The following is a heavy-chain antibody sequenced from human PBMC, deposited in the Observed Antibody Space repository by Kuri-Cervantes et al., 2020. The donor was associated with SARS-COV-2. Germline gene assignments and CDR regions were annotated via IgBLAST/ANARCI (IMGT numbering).Heavy chain of an antibody. Sequence: GSLRLSCAVYGGSFSGYYWSWIRQPPGKGLEWIGEINHSGSTNYNPSLKSRVTISGDKSKNQFSLRLTSVTAADTAVYYCASGSFGSNGFWGQGTLVTVSS. D-gene: IGHD3-10*01. CDR3: ASGSFGSNGF. CDR1: GGSFSGYY. V-gene: IGHV4-34*01. CDR2: INHSGST. J-gene: IGHJ4*02.